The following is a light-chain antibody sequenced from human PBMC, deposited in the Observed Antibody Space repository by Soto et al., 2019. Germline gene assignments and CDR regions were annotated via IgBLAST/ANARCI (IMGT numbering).Light chain of an antibody. CDR2: RAS. Sequence: DMQMTQSPSSLSGSGGDRVTISCRAIQNIVNYLHWYQRKPGTAPRLLISRASTVRSGVPPRFSGSGSGRDFTLTISSLRPEDIGTYFCQQTYSIPWTFGPGTKVDIK. V-gene: IGKV1-39*01. CDR3: QQTYSIPWT. CDR1: QNIVNY. J-gene: IGKJ1*01.